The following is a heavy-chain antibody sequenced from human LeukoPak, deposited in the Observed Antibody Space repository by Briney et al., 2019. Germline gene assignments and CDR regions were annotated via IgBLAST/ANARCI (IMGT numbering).Heavy chain of an antibody. V-gene: IGHV4-61*02. CDR3: ARGSPLLRFLDY. J-gene: IGHJ4*02. D-gene: IGHD3-3*01. CDR1: GGSISSGSYY. CDR2: IYTSGST. Sequence: SETLSLTCTVSGGSISSGSYYWSWIRQPAGKGLEWIGRIYTSGSTNYNPSLKSRVTISVDTSKNQFSLKLSSVTAADTAVYYCARGSPLLRFLDYWGQGTLVTVSS.